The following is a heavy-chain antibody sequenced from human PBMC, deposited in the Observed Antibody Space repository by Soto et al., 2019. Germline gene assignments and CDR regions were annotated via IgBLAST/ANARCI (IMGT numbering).Heavy chain of an antibody. CDR2: IRSKAYGGTT. CDR3: TRGGWFGESDYYYYYMDV. J-gene: IGHJ6*03. V-gene: IGHV3-49*03. D-gene: IGHD3-10*01. CDR1: GFTFGDYA. Sequence: GGSLRLSCTASGFTFGDYAMSWFRQAPGKGLEWVGFIRSKAYGGTTEYAASVKGRFTISRDDSKSIAYLQMNNLKTEKKTVNYFTRGGWFGESDYYYYYMDVWGKGTTVTVSS.